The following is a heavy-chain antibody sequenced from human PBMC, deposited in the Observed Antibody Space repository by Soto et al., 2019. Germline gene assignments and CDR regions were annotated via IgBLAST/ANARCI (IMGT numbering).Heavy chain of an antibody. CDR2: IYYSGST. J-gene: IGHJ4*02. CDR3: AKERASIDY. CDR1: GGFISSYY. Sequence: SETLSLTCTVSGGFISSYYWSWIRQPPGKGLEWIGYIYYSGSTNYNPSLKSRVTISVDTSKNQFSLNLSSVTAADTAVYYCAKERASIDYWGQGTPVTVSS. V-gene: IGHV4-59*01.